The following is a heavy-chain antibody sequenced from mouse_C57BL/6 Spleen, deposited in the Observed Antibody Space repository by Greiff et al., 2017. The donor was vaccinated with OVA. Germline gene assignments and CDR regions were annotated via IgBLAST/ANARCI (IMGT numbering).Heavy chain of an antibody. D-gene: IGHD2-4*01. V-gene: IGHV7-3*01. J-gene: IGHJ3*01. CDR2: IRNKANGYTT. CDR1: GFTFTDYY. CDR3: ARYMRDSYDYDDGFAD. Sequence: EVMLVESGGGLVQPGGSLSLSCAASGFTFTDYYMSWVRQPPGKALEWLGFIRNKANGYTTEYSASVKGRFTISRDNSQSILYLQMNALRAEDSATYYGARYMRDSYDYDDGFADWGQGTLVTVSA.